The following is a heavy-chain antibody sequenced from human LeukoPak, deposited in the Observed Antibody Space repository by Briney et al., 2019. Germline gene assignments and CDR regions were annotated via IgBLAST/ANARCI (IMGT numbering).Heavy chain of an antibody. CDR3: ARDRHNIVVVTAITYPDY. Sequence: ASVKVSCKASGYTFTSYGISWVRQAPGQGLEWMGWISAYNGNTNYAQKLQGRVTMTTDTSTSTAYTELRSLRSDDTAVYYCARDRHNIVVVTAITYPDYWGQGTLVTVSS. CDR1: GYTFTSYG. V-gene: IGHV1-18*01. J-gene: IGHJ4*02. CDR2: ISAYNGNT. D-gene: IGHD2-21*02.